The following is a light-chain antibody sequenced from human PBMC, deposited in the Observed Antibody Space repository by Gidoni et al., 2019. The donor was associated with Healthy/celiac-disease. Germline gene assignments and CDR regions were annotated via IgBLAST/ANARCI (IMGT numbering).Light chain of an antibody. CDR3: QQRSNWPLT. V-gene: IGKV3-11*01. J-gene: IGKJ4*01. CDR2: DAS. CDR1: QSVSSY. Sequence: IALTQSPSTLSLSPGERATLSCRASQSVSSYLAWYHQKPGQAPRLLIYDASNMATGIPARFSGSGSGTDFTLTISSLEPEDFAVYYCQQRSNWPLTFGGGTKVEIK.